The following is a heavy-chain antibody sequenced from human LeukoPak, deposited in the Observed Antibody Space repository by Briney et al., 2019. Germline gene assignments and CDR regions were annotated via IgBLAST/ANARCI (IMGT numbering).Heavy chain of an antibody. J-gene: IGHJ5*02. D-gene: IGHD5-18*01. CDR3: AKVWAPHTAMVP. V-gene: IGHV3-23*01. Sequence: GGSLRLSCAASGFTFNNYAMSWVRQAPGKGLEWVSAISGSGGSTYYADSVKGRFTISRDNSKNTLYLQMNSLRAEDTAVYYCAKVWAPHTAMVPWGQGTLVTVSS. CDR1: GFTFNNYA. CDR2: ISGSGGST.